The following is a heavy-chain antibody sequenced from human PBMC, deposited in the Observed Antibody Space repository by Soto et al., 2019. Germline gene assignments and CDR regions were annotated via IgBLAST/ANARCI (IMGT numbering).Heavy chain of an antibody. V-gene: IGHV3-23*01. CDR1: GFTFSTYA. D-gene: IGHD3-10*01. CDR3: AEVISTSGSSL. J-gene: IGHJ4*02. CDR2: INGSGST. Sequence: PGGSLRLSCAASGFTFSTYAMTWVRQAPGKGLAWLSSINGSGSTYYADSVKGRFTISRDNSKNTLYLQMNSLRAEDTAVYYCAEVISTSGSSLWGRGTLVTVSS.